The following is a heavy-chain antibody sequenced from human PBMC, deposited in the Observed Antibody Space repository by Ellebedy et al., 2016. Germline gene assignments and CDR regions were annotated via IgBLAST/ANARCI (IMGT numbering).Heavy chain of an antibody. CDR1: GYPFSVYW. V-gene: IGHV5-51*01. CDR3: ARSEAHSSSWYEV. D-gene: IGHD6-13*01. Sequence: GESLKISCTGSGYPFSVYWIAWVRQMPGRGLEWMGIIYPRDSDTRYSPSFQGQVTISADKSIGTAYLQWTSLKASDTAMYYCARSEAHSSSWYEVWGQGTLVTVSS. CDR2: IYPRDSDT. J-gene: IGHJ4*02.